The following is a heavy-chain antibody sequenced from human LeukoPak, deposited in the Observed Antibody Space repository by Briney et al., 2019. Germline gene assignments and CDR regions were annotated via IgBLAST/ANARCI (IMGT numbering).Heavy chain of an antibody. Sequence: GGSLRLSCAASGFTVSSNYMIWVRQAPGKGLEWVSIIYSGGSTYYADSVKGRFTISRDNSKNTLYLQMNSLRAEDTSVYYCARAGQGEGYCSSTSCTIDYWGQGTLVTVSS. CDR1: GFTVSSNY. J-gene: IGHJ4*02. CDR2: IYSGGST. D-gene: IGHD2-2*01. V-gene: IGHV3-66*02. CDR3: ARAGQGEGYCSSTSCTIDY.